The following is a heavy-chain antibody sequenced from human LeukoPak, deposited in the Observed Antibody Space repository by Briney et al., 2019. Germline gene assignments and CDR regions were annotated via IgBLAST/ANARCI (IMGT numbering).Heavy chain of an antibody. J-gene: IGHJ4*02. CDR3: AKLGCTSTFCYANY. V-gene: IGHV3-23*01. CDR2: ISGGGDSA. CDR1: GFTFSDYA. D-gene: IGHD2-2*01. Sequence: GGSLRLSCAASGFTFSDYAMSWVRQTPGKGLEWVSVISGGGDSADYADSMKGRFTISRDNSKNTLYLQMNSLRAEDTALYYCAKLGCTSTFCYANYWGQGTLVTVSS.